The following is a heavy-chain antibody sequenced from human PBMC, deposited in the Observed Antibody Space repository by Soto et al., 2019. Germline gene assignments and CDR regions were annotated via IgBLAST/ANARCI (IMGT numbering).Heavy chain of an antibody. CDR2: IYPGDSDT. D-gene: IGHD3-10*01. CDR1: GYSFTSYW. J-gene: IGHJ6*02. V-gene: IGHV5-51*01. Sequence: PGESLKISCKGSGYSFTSYWIGLVRQMPGKGLEWMGIIYPGDSDTRYSPSFQGQVTISADKSISTAYLQWSSLKASDTAMYYCARLEESGSYYYYYGMDVWGQGTTVTVSS. CDR3: ARLEESGSYYYYYGMDV.